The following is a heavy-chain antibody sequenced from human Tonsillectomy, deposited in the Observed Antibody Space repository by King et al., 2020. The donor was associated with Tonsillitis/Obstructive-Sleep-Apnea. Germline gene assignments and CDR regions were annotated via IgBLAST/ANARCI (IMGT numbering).Heavy chain of an antibody. CDR2: ISSSSSYT. D-gene: IGHD3-9*01. CDR3: ARDHADILDYYYYGMDV. CDR1: GFTFSDYY. Sequence: QLVQSGGGLVKPGGSLRLSCAASGFTFSDYYMSWIRQAPGKGLEWVSYISSSSSYTNYAASVKGRFTISRDNAKNSLYLQMNSLRAEDTAVYYCARDHADILDYYYYGMDVWGQGTTVTVSS. V-gene: IGHV3-11*06. J-gene: IGHJ6*02.